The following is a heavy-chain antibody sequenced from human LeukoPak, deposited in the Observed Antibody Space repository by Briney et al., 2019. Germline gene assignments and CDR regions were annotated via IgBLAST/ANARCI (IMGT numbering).Heavy chain of an antibody. CDR1: GGSIGSYH. V-gene: IGHV4-4*07. Sequence: SETLSLTCTVSGGSIGSYHWSWIRQPAGKGLEWIGRIYTSGSTNYNSSLKSRVTMSVDTSKNQFSLKLSSVTAADTAVYYCARMGGYYYYMDVWGKGTTVTVSS. CDR3: ARMGGYYYYMDV. J-gene: IGHJ6*03. D-gene: IGHD3-16*01. CDR2: IYTSGST.